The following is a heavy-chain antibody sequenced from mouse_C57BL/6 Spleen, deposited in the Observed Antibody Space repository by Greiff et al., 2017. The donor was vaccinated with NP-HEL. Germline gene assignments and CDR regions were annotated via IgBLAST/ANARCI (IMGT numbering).Heavy chain of an antibody. CDR2: INPNYGTT. J-gene: IGHJ3*01. CDR3: ARRDYGGAWFAY. V-gene: IGHV1-26*01. Sequence: EVKLQQSGPELVKPGASVKISCKASGYTFTDYYMNWVKQSHGKSLEWIGDINPNYGTTSYNQKFKGKATLTVDQSSSTAYMQLNSLTSEDSAVYYCARRDYGGAWFAYWGQGTLVTVSA. D-gene: IGHD2-4*01. CDR1: GYTFTDYY.